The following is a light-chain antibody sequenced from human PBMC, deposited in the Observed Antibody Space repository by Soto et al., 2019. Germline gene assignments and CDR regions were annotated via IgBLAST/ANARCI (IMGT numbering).Light chain of an antibody. J-gene: IGKJ2*01. CDR3: QQYDTSPPLYT. CDR1: QTVDSTY. Sequence: EVVLTQSPGTLSLSPGERATLSCRASQTVDSTYLAWYQQKPGQAPRLLNYRASSRAAGVPDRFSGSGSGTDFTLTISKLDPEAFAVYYCQQYDTSPPLYTFGQGTKLEIK. V-gene: IGKV3-20*01. CDR2: RAS.